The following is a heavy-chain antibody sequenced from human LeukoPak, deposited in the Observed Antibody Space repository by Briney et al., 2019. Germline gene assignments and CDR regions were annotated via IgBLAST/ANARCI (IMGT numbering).Heavy chain of an antibody. V-gene: IGHV3-53*01. Sequence: GGSLRLSCAASGFTVSSNYISWVRQAPGKGLEWVSVIYSGDSTYYADSVKGRSSISRDNSKNTLYLQMNSLRAKDTAVYYCARVDYGDYGFDYWGQGTLVTVSS. J-gene: IGHJ4*02. CDR3: ARVDYGDYGFDY. CDR2: IYSGDST. CDR1: GFTVSSNY. D-gene: IGHD4-17*01.